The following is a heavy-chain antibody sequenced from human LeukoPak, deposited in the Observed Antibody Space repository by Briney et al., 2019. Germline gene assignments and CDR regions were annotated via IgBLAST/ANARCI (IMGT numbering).Heavy chain of an antibody. Sequence: ASVKVSCKASGYTLTSYYIHWVRQAPGQGLEWMGIINPSGGSTSYAQKFQGRVTMTRDTSMSTVYMELSSLRSEDTAVYYCARDPHGRYYFDYWGQGTLVTVSS. CDR2: INPSGGST. V-gene: IGHV1-46*01. D-gene: IGHD2-15*01. CDR3: ARDPHGRYYFDY. J-gene: IGHJ4*02. CDR1: GYTLTSYY.